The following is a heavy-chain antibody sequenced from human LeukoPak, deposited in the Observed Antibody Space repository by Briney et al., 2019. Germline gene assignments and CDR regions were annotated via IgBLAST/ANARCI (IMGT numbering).Heavy chain of an antibody. V-gene: IGHV3-30*03. CDR3: ASRAKPERGHSSGLDY. CDR2: ILYDVTNK. Sequence: TGRSLRLSCAASGFTFSGFGMHWVRQAPGQGLEWVAVILYDVTNKYYAHSVKGRFTISRDNSKNTLSLQRNRLTVEDTAVFYGASRAKPERGHSSGLDYWGEGTLVRVSP. CDR1: GFTFSGFG. D-gene: IGHD5-18*01. J-gene: IGHJ4*02.